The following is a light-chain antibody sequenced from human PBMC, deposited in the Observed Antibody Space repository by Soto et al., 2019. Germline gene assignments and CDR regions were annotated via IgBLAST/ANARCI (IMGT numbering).Light chain of an antibody. CDR2: GAS. Sequence: EIVRTQSQATLSVSPGERATLSCRASQTVSSNLAWYQQKPGQAPRLLIHGASTRATGVPARFSGSGSGTEFTLTITSLQYEDFAVYYCQQYHNWPPQYTFGQGTKLQIK. CDR3: QQYHNWPPQYT. J-gene: IGKJ2*01. CDR1: QTVSSN. V-gene: IGKV3-15*01.